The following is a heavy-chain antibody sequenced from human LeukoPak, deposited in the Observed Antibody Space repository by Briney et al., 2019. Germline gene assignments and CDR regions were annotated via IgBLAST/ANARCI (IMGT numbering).Heavy chain of an antibody. CDR2: ISSCSSYI. V-gene: IGHV3-21*01. Sequence: GGSLRLSCAASGFTFSSYSMNWVRQAPGKGLEWVSSISSCSSYIYYADSVKGRFTISRDNAKNSLYLQMNSLRAEDTAVYYCARGVTGRGFDPWGQGTLVTVSS. CDR1: GFTFSSYS. J-gene: IGHJ5*02. D-gene: IGHD7-27*01. CDR3: ARGVTGRGFDP.